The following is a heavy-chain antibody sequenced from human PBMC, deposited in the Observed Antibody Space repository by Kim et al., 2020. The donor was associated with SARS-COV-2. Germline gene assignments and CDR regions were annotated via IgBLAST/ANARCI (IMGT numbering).Heavy chain of an antibody. J-gene: IGHJ6*02. V-gene: IGHV3-20*01. D-gene: IGHD3-10*01. CDR2: INWNGDST. Sequence: GGSLRLSCAASGFTFDDYGMSWVRQVPGKGLEWVSGINWNGDSTGYADSVKGRFTISRDNAKNSLYLQMNSLRAEDTALYHCARHMSVSGSYYPPGKHFYYYYAMDVWGQGTTVTVSS. CDR3: ARHMSVSGSYYPPGKHFYYYYAMDV. CDR1: GFTFDDYG.